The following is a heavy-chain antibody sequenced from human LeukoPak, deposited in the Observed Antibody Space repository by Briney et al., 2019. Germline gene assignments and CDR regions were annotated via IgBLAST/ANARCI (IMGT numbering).Heavy chain of an antibody. V-gene: IGHV3-23*01. CDR3: AKGIHRYYYDSSGYALQH. J-gene: IGHJ1*01. D-gene: IGHD3-22*01. CDR1: GFTFSSYA. CDR2: ISGSGGST. Sequence: GGSLRLSCAASGFTFSSYAMSWVRQAPGKGLEWVSAISGSGGSTYYADSVKGRFTISRDNSKNTLYLQMNSLRVEDTAVYYCAKGIHRYYYDSSGYALQHWGQGTLVTVSS.